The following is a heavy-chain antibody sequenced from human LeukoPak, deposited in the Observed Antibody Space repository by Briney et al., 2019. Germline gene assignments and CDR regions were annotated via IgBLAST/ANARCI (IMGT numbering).Heavy chain of an antibody. Sequence: GGSLRLSCAASGFTFDDYAMHWVRQAPGKGLEWVSGISWNSGSIGYADSVKGRFTISRDNAKNSLYLQMNSLRAEDTALYYCAKDIKPGWEWPQFDYWGQGTLVTVSS. J-gene: IGHJ4*02. CDR2: ISWNSGSI. D-gene: IGHD3-3*01. CDR3: AKDIKPGWEWPQFDY. CDR1: GFTFDDYA. V-gene: IGHV3-9*01.